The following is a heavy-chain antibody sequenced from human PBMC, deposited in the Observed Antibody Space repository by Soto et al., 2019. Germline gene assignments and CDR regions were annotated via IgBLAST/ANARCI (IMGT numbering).Heavy chain of an antibody. CDR1: GGSFSGYY. D-gene: IGHD2-8*02. CDR2: INHSGSI. CDR3: ARDKITGLFDY. V-gene: IGHV4-34*01. J-gene: IGHJ4*02. Sequence: QVQLQQWGAGLLKPSETLSLTCAVYGGSFSGYYWTWIRQPPGTGLEWIGEINHSGSINYNPSLKSRVTISVDPSKNQFSLKLTSVTAADTAVYYCARDKITGLFDYWGQGTLVTVSS.